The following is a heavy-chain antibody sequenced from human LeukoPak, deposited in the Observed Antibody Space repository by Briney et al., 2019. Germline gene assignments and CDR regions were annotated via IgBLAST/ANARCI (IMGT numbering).Heavy chain of an antibody. CDR1: GDSVSSNTAA. CDR3: ARENSRGGFDY. CDR2: TNYRSKWYN. Sequence: SQTLSLTCGISGDSVSSNTAAWNWIRQSASRGLEWLGRTNYRSKWYNNYAVSVKSRITINSDSAKSQVSLQLNSVSPEDTAMYYCARENSRGGFDYWGQGTLVTVSS. D-gene: IGHD4-11*01. J-gene: IGHJ4*02. V-gene: IGHV6-1*01.